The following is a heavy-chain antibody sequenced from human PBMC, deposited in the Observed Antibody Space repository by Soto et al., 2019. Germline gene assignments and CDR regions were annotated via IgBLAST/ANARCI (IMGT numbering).Heavy chain of an antibody. D-gene: IGHD3-22*01. CDR3: ARDRQYDSGGYYSPLDH. V-gene: IGHV4-59*01. CDR1: GGYMGRYC. J-gene: IGHJ4*02. CDR2: VSYSGAT. Sequence: PSETLSLTYTVSGGYMGRYCWRWVRQTPGKGPEWIAYVSYSGATRYNPSRDSRVTISFDTSKNQFSLRLNSVTAADTAVYYCARDRQYDSGGYYSPLDHWGQGTLVTVSA.